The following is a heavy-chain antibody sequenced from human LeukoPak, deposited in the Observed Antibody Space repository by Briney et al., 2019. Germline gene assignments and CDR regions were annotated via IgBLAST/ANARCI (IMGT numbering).Heavy chain of an antibody. D-gene: IGHD2/OR15-2a*01. Sequence: GGSLRLSCEASGFIFSAYAMHWVRQAPGKGLEWVADISFDGINQYYADSVKGRFTISRDSFQSTLYLQMNSPRPEDTAVYYCARIYDQNYHYSYIMDVWGQGTTVTVSS. V-gene: IGHV3-30*04. CDR3: ARIYDQNYHYSYIMDV. J-gene: IGHJ6*02. CDR2: ISFDGINQ. CDR1: GFIFSAYA.